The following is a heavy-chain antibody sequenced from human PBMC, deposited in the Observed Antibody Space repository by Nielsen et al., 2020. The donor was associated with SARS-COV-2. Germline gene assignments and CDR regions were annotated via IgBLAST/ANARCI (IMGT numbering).Heavy chain of an antibody. J-gene: IGHJ4*02. CDR3: ARGTPRYRGPGV. Sequence: SETLSLTCTVSGGSVSSGSYYWSWIRQPPGKGLEWIGYIYYSGSTNYNPSLKSRVTISVDTSKNQFSLKVSSVTAADTAVYYCARGTPRYRGPGVWGQGTLVTVSS. V-gene: IGHV4-61*01. D-gene: IGHD3-9*01. CDR2: IYYSGST. CDR1: GGSVSSGSYY.